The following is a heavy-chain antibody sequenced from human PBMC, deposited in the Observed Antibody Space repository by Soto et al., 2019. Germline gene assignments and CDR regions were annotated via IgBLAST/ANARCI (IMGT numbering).Heavy chain of an antibody. CDR3: ARDLPPNDFWSGYYGVLYYYGMDV. CDR1: GFTFSSYW. D-gene: IGHD3-3*01. J-gene: IGHJ6*02. Sequence: GSLRLSCAASGFTFSSYWMHWVRQAPGKGLVWVSRINSDGSSTSYADSVKGRFTISRDNAKNTLYLQMNSLRAEDTAVYYCARDLPPNDFWSGYYGVLYYYGMDVWGQGTTVTVSS. CDR2: INSDGSST. V-gene: IGHV3-74*01.